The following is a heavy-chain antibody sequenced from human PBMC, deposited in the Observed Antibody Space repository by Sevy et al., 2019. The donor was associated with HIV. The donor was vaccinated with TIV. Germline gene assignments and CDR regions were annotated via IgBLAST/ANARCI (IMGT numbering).Heavy chain of an antibody. CDR3: ARDLEVYGGWEQTSQGMDV. D-gene: IGHD1-26*01. CDR2: ISYDGSNK. J-gene: IGHJ6*02. V-gene: IGHV3-30-3*01. Sequence: GGSLRLSCAASGFTFSNYAIHWVRQAPGKGLEWVAVISYDGSNKYYADSVRGRFTISRVSSKNTLYLQMNSLRPEDTAVYYCARDLEVYGGWEQTSQGMDVWGQGTTVTVSS. CDR1: GFTFSNYA.